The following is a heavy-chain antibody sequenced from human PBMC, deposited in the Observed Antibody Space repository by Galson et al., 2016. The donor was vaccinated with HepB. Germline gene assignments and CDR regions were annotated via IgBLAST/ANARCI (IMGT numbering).Heavy chain of an antibody. J-gene: IGHJ4*02. Sequence: SLRLSCAVSGFTFSGFDMHWVRQAPGKGPEWVARISFDGRKQDYTSSVKGRFTISRENSGNTLYLQMHNLRAEDTAVCFCARDYSYGTTWPFFDKSGQGTLVTVSS. CDR3: ARDYSYGTTWPFFDK. D-gene: IGHD1-14*01. CDR1: GFTFSGFD. V-gene: IGHV3-30*03. CDR2: ISFDGRKQ.